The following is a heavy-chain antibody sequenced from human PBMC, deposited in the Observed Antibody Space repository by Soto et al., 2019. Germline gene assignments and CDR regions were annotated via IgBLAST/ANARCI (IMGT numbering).Heavy chain of an antibody. Sequence: ASVKVSCKASGYTFTGYYMHWVRQAPGQGLEWMGWINPNGGGTNYAQKFQGRVTMTRDTSISTAYMELSRLRSDDTAVYYCAREGYSGLLWFGELLYKGMDVWGQGTTVTVSS. CDR1: GYTFTGYY. CDR3: AREGYSGLLWFGELLYKGMDV. CDR2: INPNGGGT. J-gene: IGHJ6*02. V-gene: IGHV1-2*02. D-gene: IGHD3-10*01.